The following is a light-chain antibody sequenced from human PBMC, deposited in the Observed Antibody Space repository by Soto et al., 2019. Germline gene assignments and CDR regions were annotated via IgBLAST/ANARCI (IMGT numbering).Light chain of an antibody. CDR1: SSNIGSNY. V-gene: IGLV1-47*01. CDR3: AAWDDSLSGVV. J-gene: IGLJ2*01. Sequence: QAVVTQPPSASGTPGQRVTISCSGSSSNIGSNYVYWYQQFPGTAPKLLIYRNNQRPSGVPDRFSGSKSGTSASLAISGLRSEDEAYHYCAAWDDSLSGVVFGGGTKLTVL. CDR2: RNN.